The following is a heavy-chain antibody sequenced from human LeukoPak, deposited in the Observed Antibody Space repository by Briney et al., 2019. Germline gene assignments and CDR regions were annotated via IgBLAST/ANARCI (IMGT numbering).Heavy chain of an antibody. Sequence: GGSLRLSCAASGFTFSGYSMNWVRQAQRKGLEWVSYISGSSSTIYYADSVKGRFTISRDNAKNSLYLQMNSLRDEDTAVYYCARGAGRGGYYFDYWGQGTLVSVSS. V-gene: IGHV3-48*02. D-gene: IGHD6-13*01. CDR1: GFTFSGYS. J-gene: IGHJ4*02. CDR3: ARGAGRGGYYFDY. CDR2: ISGSSSTI.